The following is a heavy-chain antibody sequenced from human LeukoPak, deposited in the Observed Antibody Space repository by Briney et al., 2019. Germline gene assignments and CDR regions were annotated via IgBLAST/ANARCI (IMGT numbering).Heavy chain of an antibody. J-gene: IGHJ5*02. CDR1: GYTFTSYG. CDR2: ISAYNGNT. Sequence: GASVKVSCKASGYTFTSYGISWVRQAPGQGLEWMGWISAYNGNTNYARELQGRVTMTTDTSTSTAYMELRSLRSDDTAVYYCARADDGDYWFDPWGQGTLVTVSS. V-gene: IGHV1-18*01. CDR3: ARADDGDYWFDP. D-gene: IGHD4-17*01.